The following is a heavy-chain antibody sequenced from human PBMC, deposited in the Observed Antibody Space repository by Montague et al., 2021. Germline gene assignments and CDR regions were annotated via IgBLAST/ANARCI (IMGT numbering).Heavy chain of an antibody. V-gene: IGHV3-7*01. CDR2: IKQDGSEK. Sequence: SLRLSCAASGFTFSNYWMSWVRQAPGKGLEWVANIKQDGSEKHYVDSVKGRFTISRDNAKNLLYLQMNSLRAEDTAVYFCAGDQGQGYCGGDCYVGLDXWGQGTLVTVSS. CDR3: AGDQGQGYCGGDCYVGLDX. D-gene: IGHD2-21*01. J-gene: IGHJ4*02. CDR1: GFTFSNYW.